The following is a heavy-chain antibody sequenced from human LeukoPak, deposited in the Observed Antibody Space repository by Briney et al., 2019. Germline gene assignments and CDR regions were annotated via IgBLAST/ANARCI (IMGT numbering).Heavy chain of an antibody. V-gene: IGHV3-30*18. Sequence: PGRSLKLSCADSGFTFSNYGMHWVRQAPGKGLEWVAVISYDGTNTYYGDSVKGRFTISRDNSKNTLYLQMNSLRPEDTAVYYCAKGGEYQLPGDYWGQGTLVTVSS. D-gene: IGHD2-2*01. CDR2: ISYDGTNT. CDR3: AKGGEYQLPGDY. J-gene: IGHJ4*02. CDR1: GFTFSNYG.